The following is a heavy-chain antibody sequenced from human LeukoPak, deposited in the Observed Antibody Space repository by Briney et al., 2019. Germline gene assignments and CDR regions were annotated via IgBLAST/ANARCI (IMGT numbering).Heavy chain of an antibody. CDR2: IYYSGST. Sequence: PSETLSLTCTVSGGSISSYHWSWSRQPPGKGLEWIGYIYYSGSTNHNPSLKSRVTISVDTSKKQFSLKLSSVTAADTAVYYCARGRITPYQAFDIWGQGTMVTVSS. CDR3: ARGRITPYQAFDI. CDR1: GGSISSYH. D-gene: IGHD1-14*01. V-gene: IGHV4-59*01. J-gene: IGHJ3*02.